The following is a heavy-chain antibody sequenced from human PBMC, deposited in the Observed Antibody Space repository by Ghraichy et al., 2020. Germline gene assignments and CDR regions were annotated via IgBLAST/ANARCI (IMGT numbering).Heavy chain of an antibody. J-gene: IGHJ6*02. CDR1: GFTFSSYW. V-gene: IGHV3-7*01. CDR2: IKQDGSEQ. CDR3: ARVTYYFVSGTYNFGMDV. D-gene: IGHD3-10*01. Sequence: LSLTCAASGFTFSSYWMSWVRQAPGKGLEWVGNIKQDGSEQYYADSVKGRFTISRDNAKNSLYLQMNSLGVEDTAVYYCARVTYYFVSGTYNFGMDVWGQGTTVTVSS.